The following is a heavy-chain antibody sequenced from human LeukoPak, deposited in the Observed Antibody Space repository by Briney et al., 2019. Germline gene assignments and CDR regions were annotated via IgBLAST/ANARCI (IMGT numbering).Heavy chain of an antibody. CDR2: IRNKANNYAT. V-gene: IGHV3-73*01. Sequence: PGGSLRLSCAASGFTFSGSAMHWVRQTPGKGLEWIGLIRNKANNYATPYAASLKGRFTISRDDSRDTAYLQVNSLKTEDTAVYYCAGDYDSWTGLNYWGQGTLVPVSS. D-gene: IGHD3-3*01. CDR1: GFTFSGSA. J-gene: IGHJ4*02. CDR3: AGDYDSWTGLNY.